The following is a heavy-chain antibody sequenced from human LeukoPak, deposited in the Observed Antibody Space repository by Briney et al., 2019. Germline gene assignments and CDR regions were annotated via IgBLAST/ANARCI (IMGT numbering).Heavy chain of an antibody. CDR2: IYYSGST. Sequence: SETLSLTCTVSGGSISSSSYYWGWIRQPSGKGLEWIGSIYYSGSTYCNPSLKSRVTISVDTSKNQFSLKLSSVTAADTAVYYCARLPWTTVTPFDYWGQGTLVTVSS. CDR1: GGSISSSSYY. CDR3: ARLPWTTVTPFDY. J-gene: IGHJ4*02. D-gene: IGHD4-17*01. V-gene: IGHV4-39*01.